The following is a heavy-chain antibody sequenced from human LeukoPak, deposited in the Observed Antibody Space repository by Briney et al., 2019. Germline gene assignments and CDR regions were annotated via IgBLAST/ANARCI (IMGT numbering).Heavy chain of an antibody. V-gene: IGHV3-20*04. D-gene: IGHD3-16*01. CDR2: INWNGGST. CDR3: ARGEGYYFDY. Sequence: GGSLRLCCAASGFTFDDYGMSWVRQAPGKGLEWVSGINWNGGSTGYADSVKGRFTISRDNAKNSLYLQMNSLRAEDTALFYCARGEGYYFDYWGQGTLVTVSS. J-gene: IGHJ4*02. CDR1: GFTFDDYG.